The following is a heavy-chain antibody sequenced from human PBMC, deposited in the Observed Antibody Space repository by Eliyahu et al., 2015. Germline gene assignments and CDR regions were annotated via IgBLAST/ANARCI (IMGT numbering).Heavy chain of an antibody. CDR3: ARDYGSGSYYYYYYGMDV. V-gene: IGHV1-18*01. Sequence: QVQLVQSGAEVKKPGASVKVSCKASGYTFTSXGISWVRXAPGQGLEWMGWISAYNGNTNYAQKLQGRVTMTTDTSTSTAYMELRSLRSDDTAVYYCARDYGSGSYYYYYYGMDVWGQGTTVTVSS. CDR1: GYTFTSXG. CDR2: ISAYNGNT. J-gene: IGHJ6*02. D-gene: IGHD3-10*01.